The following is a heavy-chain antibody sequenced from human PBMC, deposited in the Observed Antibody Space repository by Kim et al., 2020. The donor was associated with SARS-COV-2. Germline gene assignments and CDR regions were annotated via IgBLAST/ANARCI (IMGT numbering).Heavy chain of an antibody. J-gene: IGHJ3*02. CDR2: IIPIFGTA. D-gene: IGHD2-21*01. V-gene: IGHV1-69*13. CDR3: ARLQTYCGGDCYRNDAFDI. Sequence: SVKVSCKASGGTFSSYAISWVRQAPGQGLEWMGGIIPIFGTANYAQKFQGRVTITADESTSTAYMELSSLRSEDTAVYYCARLQTYCGGDCYRNDAFDIWGQGTMVTVSS. CDR1: GGTFSSYA.